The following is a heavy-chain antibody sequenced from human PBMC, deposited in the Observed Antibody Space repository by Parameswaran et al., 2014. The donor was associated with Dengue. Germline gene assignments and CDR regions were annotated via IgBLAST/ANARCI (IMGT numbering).Heavy chain of an antibody. V-gene: IGHV4-59*12. CDR3: AREGVRYGNLYYFDY. D-gene: IGHD1-7*01. J-gene: IGHJ4*02. Sequence: WIRQPQEGTGVDWVYLLQWEHQLQPVLKSRVTISVDTSKNQFSLKLSSVTAADTAVYYCAREGVRYGNLYYFDYWGQGTLVTVSS. CDR2: LLQWEH.